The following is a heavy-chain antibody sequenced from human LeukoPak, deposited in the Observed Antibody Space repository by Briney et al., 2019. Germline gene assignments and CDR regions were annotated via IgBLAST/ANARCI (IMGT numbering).Heavy chain of an antibody. CDR1: GGSISSYY. CDR3: ARVENVIYYDSRAGAFDI. V-gene: IGHV4-59*06. CDR2: IYYSGST. D-gene: IGHD3-22*01. Sequence: SETLSLTCTVSGGSISSYYWSWIRPPPGKGLEWIGYIYYSGSTYYNPSLKSRVTISVNTSKNQFSLKLSSVTAADTAVYYCARVENVIYYDSRAGAFDIWGQGTMVTVSS. J-gene: IGHJ3*02.